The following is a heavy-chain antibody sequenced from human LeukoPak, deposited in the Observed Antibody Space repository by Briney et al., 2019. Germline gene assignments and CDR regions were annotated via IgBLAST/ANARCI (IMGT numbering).Heavy chain of an antibody. J-gene: IGHJ4*02. Sequence: GGSLRLSCAASGFTFSSYGMRWVRQAPGKGLEWVAVIWYDGSNKYYADSVKGRFTISRDNSKNTLYLQMNSLRAEDTAVYYCARAGLPPHYSNYFDYWGQGTLVTVSS. CDR3: ARAGLPPHYSNYFDY. V-gene: IGHV3-33*01. CDR2: IWYDGSNK. CDR1: GFTFSSYG. D-gene: IGHD4-11*01.